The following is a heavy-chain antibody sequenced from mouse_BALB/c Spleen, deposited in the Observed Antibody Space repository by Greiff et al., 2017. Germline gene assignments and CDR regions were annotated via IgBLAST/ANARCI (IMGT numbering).Heavy chain of an antibody. D-gene: IGHD3-3*01. Sequence: EVKLEESGGGLVKPGGSLKLSCAASGFTFSDYYMYWVRQTPEKRLEWVATISDGGSYTYYPDSVKGRFTISRDNAKNNLYLQMSSLKSEDTAMYYCARDRGDAMDYWGQGTSVTVSS. J-gene: IGHJ4*01. CDR3: ARDRGDAMDY. V-gene: IGHV5-4*02. CDR1: GFTFSDYY. CDR2: ISDGGSYT.